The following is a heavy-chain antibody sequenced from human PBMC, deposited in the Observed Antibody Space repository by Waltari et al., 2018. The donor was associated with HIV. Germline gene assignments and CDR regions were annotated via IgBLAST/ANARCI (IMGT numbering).Heavy chain of an antibody. V-gene: IGHV3-7*01. Sequence: EVQLVESGGGWVQPGGSLTLTCEASGFPVTFYWLSWVRQAPGKGLEWVANINQAGTERHYVDSVRGRFTISRDNGKTSVFLQMNSLTVEDTAVYYCATTHGSGDYDNDFDYWGQGTLV. CDR2: INQAGTER. CDR1: GFPVTFYW. D-gene: IGHD3-10*01. J-gene: IGHJ4*02. CDR3: ATTHGSGDYDNDFDY.